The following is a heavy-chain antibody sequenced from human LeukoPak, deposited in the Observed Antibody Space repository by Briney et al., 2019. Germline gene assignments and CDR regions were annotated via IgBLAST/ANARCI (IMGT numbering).Heavy chain of an antibody. CDR3: AKGRITMVRGVITDYFDY. CDR2: IRYDGSNK. J-gene: IGHJ4*02. D-gene: IGHD3-10*01. V-gene: IGHV3-30*02. Sequence: PGGSLRLSCAASGFTFSSYGMHWVRQAPGKGLEWGAFIRYDGSNKYYADSVKGRFTISRDNSKNTLYLQMNSLRAEDTAVYYCAKGRITMVRGVITDYFDYWGQGTLVTVSS. CDR1: GFTFSSYG.